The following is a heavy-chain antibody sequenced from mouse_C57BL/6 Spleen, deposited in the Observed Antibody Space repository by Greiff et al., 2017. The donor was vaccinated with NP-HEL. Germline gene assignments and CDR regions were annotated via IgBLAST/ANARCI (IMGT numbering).Heavy chain of an antibody. J-gene: IGHJ4*01. CDR2: IYPGSGNT. D-gene: IGHD3-3*01. CDR3: ARPARGAMDY. V-gene: IGHV1-76*01. Sequence: QVQLQQSGAELVRPGASVKLSCKASGYTFTDYYINWVKQRPGQGLEWIARIYPGSGNTYYNEKFKGKATLTAEKSSSTAYMQLSSLTSEDSAVYFCARPARGAMDYWGQGTSVTVSS. CDR1: GYTFTDYY.